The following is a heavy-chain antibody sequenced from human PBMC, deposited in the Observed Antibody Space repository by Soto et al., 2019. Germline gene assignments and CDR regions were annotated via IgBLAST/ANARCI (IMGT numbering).Heavy chain of an antibody. CDR2: IYYSGST. D-gene: IGHD3-10*01. CDR3: ARGVTSYYYGMDV. V-gene: IGHV4-31*03. Sequence: PSETLSLTCTVSGGSISSGGYYWSWIRQHPGKGLEWIGYIYYSGSTYYNPSLKSRVTISVGASKNQFSLKLSSVTAADTAVYYCARGVTSYYYGMDVWGQGTMVTVS. J-gene: IGHJ6*02. CDR1: GGSISSGGYY.